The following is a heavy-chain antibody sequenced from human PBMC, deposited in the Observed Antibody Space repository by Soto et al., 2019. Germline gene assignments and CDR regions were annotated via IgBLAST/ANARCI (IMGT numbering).Heavy chain of an antibody. CDR3: ARDWMVRGVITNDY. CDR1: GFTFSSYG. J-gene: IGHJ4*02. Sequence: QVQLVESGGGVVQPGRSLRLSCAASGFTFSSYGIHWVRQAPGKGLEWVAVIWYDGSNKYYADSVKGRFTISRDNSKNRLYPQINSLGAEGTVVYYCARDWMVRGVITNDYWGQGTLVTVSS. CDR2: IWYDGSNK. D-gene: IGHD3-10*01. V-gene: IGHV3-33*01.